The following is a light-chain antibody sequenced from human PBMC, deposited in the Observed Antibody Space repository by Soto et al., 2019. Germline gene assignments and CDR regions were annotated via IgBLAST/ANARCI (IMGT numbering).Light chain of an antibody. J-gene: IGKJ4*01. V-gene: IGKV3-15*01. CDR2: GAS. Sequence: ETVMTQSPANLSVYPGEGVTLSCRASQSVGSTLAWYLQKPGQASRLLIYGASTRATGIPPRYSGSGSGTEFPLTISILQSEDFALYYWHQYNDWPPVLPFGGGTNVAIK. CDR1: QSVGST. CDR3: HQYNDWPPVLP.